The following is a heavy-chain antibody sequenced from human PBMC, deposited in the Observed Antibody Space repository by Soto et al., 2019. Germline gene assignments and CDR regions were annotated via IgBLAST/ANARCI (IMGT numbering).Heavy chain of an antibody. D-gene: IGHD6-19*01. CDR1: SDSISSYY. V-gene: IGHV4-59*08. CDR3: ARAVGDPLYHLDY. Sequence: QVQLQESGPGLVRPSETLSLTCTVSSDSISSYYWIWIRQSPGQGLGWIGYTDYSGNTNYNPSLTSRVTISGDTSKNQFSRRLSSVTAADTAVYYCARAVGDPLYHLDYWGQGTLVTVSS. CDR2: TDYSGNT. J-gene: IGHJ4*02.